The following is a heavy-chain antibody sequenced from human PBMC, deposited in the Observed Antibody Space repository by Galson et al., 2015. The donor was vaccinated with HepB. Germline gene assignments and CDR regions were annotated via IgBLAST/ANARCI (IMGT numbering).Heavy chain of an antibody. J-gene: IGHJ6*02. CDR2: ISSSSSYI. CDR1: GFTFSSYS. CDR3: AKDRQRSNTIFGVVMSEYYYYGMDV. D-gene: IGHD3-3*01. Sequence: SLRLSCAASGFTFSSYSMNWVRQAPGKGLEWVSSISSSSSYIYYADSVKGRFTISRDNAKNSLYLQMNSLRAEDTAVYYCAKDRQRSNTIFGVVMSEYYYYGMDVWGQGTTVTVSS. V-gene: IGHV3-21*01.